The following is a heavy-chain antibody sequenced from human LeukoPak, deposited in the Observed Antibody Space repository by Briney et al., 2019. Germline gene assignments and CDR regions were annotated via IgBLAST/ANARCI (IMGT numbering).Heavy chain of an antibody. CDR1: GFTFSSYG. CDR3: ARGPYTRVAAAGPLDY. Sequence: GGSLRLSCAASGFTFSSYGMHWVRQAPGKGLEWVAVIWYDGSNKYYADSVKGRFTISRDNSKNTLYLQMNSLRAEDTAVYYCARGPYTRVAAAGPLDYWGQGTLVTVSS. J-gene: IGHJ4*02. D-gene: IGHD6-13*01. CDR2: IWYDGSNK. V-gene: IGHV3-33*01.